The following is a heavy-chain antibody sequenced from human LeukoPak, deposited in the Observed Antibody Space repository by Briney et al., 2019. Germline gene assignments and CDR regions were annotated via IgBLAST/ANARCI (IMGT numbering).Heavy chain of an antibody. CDR3: AKAQAGYNFWSDS. Sequence: GGSLRLSCAASGFTFSSYAMSWVRQAPGKGLEWVSAISGSGGSTYYADSVKGRFPISRDNSKNTLYLQMNTLRADDTAVYYCAKAQAGYNFWSDSWGQGTLVTVSS. D-gene: IGHD3-3*01. CDR2: ISGSGGST. V-gene: IGHV3-23*01. J-gene: IGHJ4*02. CDR1: GFTFSSYA.